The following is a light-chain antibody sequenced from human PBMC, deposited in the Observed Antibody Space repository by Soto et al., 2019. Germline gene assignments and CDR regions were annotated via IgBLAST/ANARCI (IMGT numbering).Light chain of an antibody. CDR3: AAWDGTLNGVL. CDR2: NNN. V-gene: IGLV1-44*01. CDR1: SSDIGSNT. Sequence: QSVLTQPPSASGTPGQRATISCSGGSSDIGSNTVNWYQQVPGTAPKLLIYNNNQRPSGVPDRFSGSRSGTSASLAISGLQSEDEGDYYCAAWDGTLNGVLFGGGTKVTVL. J-gene: IGLJ2*01.